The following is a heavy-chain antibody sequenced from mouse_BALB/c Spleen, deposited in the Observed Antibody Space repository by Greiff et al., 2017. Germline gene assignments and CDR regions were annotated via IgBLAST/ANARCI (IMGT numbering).Heavy chain of an antibody. CDR1: GFTFSDYY. CDR2: ISDGGSYT. Sequence: EVQLVESGGGLVKPGGSLKLSCAASGFTFSDYYMYWVRQTPEKRLEWVATISDGGSYTYYPDSVKGRFTISRDNAKNNLYLQMSSLKSEDTAMYYCARDQGHYAMDYWGQGTSVTVSS. J-gene: IGHJ4*01. V-gene: IGHV5-4*02. CDR3: ARDQGHYAMDY. D-gene: IGHD3-3*01.